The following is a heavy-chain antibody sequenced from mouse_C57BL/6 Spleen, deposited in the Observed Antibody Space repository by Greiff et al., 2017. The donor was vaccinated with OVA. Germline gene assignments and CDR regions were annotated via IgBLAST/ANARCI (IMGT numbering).Heavy chain of an antibody. Sequence: VQLQQSGPELVKPGASVKMSCKASGYTFTDYNMHWVKQSHGKSLEWIGYINPNNGGTSYNQKFKGKATLTVNKSSSTAYMELRSLTSEDSAVYYCADDYGERYAMDYWGQGTSVTVSS. CDR2: INPNNGGT. D-gene: IGHD2-4*01. J-gene: IGHJ4*01. CDR1: GYTFTDYN. V-gene: IGHV1-22*01. CDR3: ADDYGERYAMDY.